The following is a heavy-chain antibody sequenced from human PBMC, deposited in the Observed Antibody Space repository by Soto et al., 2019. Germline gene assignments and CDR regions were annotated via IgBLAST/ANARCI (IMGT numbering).Heavy chain of an antibody. J-gene: IGHJ4*02. CDR3: ASTVFWSGYRSGDYFDY. CDR1: GFTFSSYA. D-gene: IGHD3-3*01. CDR2: ISGSGGST. Sequence: TGGSLRLSCAASGFTFSSYAMSWVRQAPGKGLEWVSAISGSGGSTYYADSVKGRFTISRDNSKNTLYLQMNSLRAEDTAVYYCASTVFWSGYRSGDYFDYWGQGTLVTVSS. V-gene: IGHV3-23*01.